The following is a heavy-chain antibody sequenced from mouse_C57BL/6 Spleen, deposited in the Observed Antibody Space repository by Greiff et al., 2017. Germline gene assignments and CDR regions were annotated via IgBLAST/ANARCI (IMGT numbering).Heavy chain of an antibody. D-gene: IGHD1-1*01. V-gene: IGHV5-4*01. CDR1: GFTFSSYA. CDR3: ARRVYDYDAVDY. CDR2: ISDGGSYT. J-gene: IGHJ4*01. Sequence: EVQLVESGGGLVKPGGSLKLSCAASGFTFSSYAMSWVRQTPEKRLEWVATISDGGSYTYYPDNVKGRFTISRDNAKNNLYLQMSHLKSEDTAMYYCARRVYDYDAVDYWGQETSVTVSS.